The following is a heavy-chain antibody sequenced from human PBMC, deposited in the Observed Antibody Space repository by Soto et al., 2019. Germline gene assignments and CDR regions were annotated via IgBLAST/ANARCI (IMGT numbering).Heavy chain of an antibody. Sequence: QVQLVESGGGVVQPGRSLRLSCAASGFTFSSYGMHWVRQAPGKGLEWVAVIWYDGSNKYYADSVKGRFTISRDNSKNELYLQMNSLRAEDTAVYYCARDISPYDSSGYDSPGYFQHWGQGTLVTVSS. V-gene: IGHV3-33*01. CDR3: ARDISPYDSSGYDSPGYFQH. D-gene: IGHD3-22*01. CDR2: IWYDGSNK. CDR1: GFTFSSYG. J-gene: IGHJ1*01.